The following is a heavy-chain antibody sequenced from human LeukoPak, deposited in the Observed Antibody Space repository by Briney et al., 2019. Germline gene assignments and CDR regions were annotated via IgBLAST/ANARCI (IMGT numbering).Heavy chain of an antibody. J-gene: IGHJ6*03. CDR3: AKEQDYYYYYYMDV. CDR1: GFTFSSYG. V-gene: IGHV3-30*18. CDR2: ISYDGSNK. Sequence: GRSLRLSCAASGFTFSSYGMHWVRQAPGKGLEWVAVISYDGSNKYCADSVKGQFTISRDNSKNTLYLQMNSLRAEGTAVYYCAKEQDYYYYYYMDVWGKGTTVTVSS.